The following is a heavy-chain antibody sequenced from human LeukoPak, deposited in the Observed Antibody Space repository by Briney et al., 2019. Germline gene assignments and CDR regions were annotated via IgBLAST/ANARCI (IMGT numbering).Heavy chain of an antibody. V-gene: IGHV3-30*03. CDR2: ISYDGGNK. D-gene: IGHD3-9*01. J-gene: IGHJ3*02. CDR1: GFTFSSYG. Sequence: PGRSLRLSCAASGFTFSSYGMHWVRQAPGKGLEWVAVISYDGGNKYYAESVKGRFTISRDNSKNTLYLEMNRLRAEERAVYYCARKARALRYFDWLLWGGAFDIWGQGTMVTVSS. CDR3: ARKARALRYFDWLLWGGAFDI.